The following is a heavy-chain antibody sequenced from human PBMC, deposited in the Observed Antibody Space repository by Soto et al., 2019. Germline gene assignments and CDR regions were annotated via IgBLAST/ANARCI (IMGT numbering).Heavy chain of an antibody. J-gene: IGHJ4*02. CDR2: IYYSGST. Sequence: SETLSLTCTVSGGSISSGDYYWSWIRQPPGKGLEWIGYIYYSGSTYYNPSLKSRVTISVDTSKNQFSLKLSSVTAADTAVYYCATVATVTYTLDYWGQGTLVTVSS. CDR1: GGSISSGDYY. V-gene: IGHV4-30-4*01. CDR3: ATVATVTYTLDY. D-gene: IGHD4-17*01.